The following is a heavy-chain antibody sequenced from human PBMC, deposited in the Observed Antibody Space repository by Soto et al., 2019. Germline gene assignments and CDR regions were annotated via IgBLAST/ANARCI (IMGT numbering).Heavy chain of an antibody. CDR3: AKEPGGGFLNWFDP. V-gene: IGHV3-21*01. CDR2: ISSTGTFI. D-gene: IGHD6-19*01. Sequence: GGSLRLSCADSGFTFSDYTMSWVRQAPGKGLEWVSSISSTGTFIYYTDSLKGRFTISRDNAKKSLYLQMNSLRAEDTAVYYCAKEPGGGFLNWFDPWGQGTLVTVSS. CDR1: GFTFSDYT. J-gene: IGHJ5*02.